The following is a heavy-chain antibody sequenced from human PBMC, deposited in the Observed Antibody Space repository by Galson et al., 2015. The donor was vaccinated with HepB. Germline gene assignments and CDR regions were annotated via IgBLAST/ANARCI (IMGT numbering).Heavy chain of an antibody. CDR1: GFTFSSYA. CDR3: VKVPPRIYDILTGYSPGSDP. Sequence: SLRLSCAASGFTFSSYAMHWVRQAPGKGLEYVSAISSNGGSTYYADSVKGRFTISRDNSKNTLYLQMSSQRAEDTGVSYCVKVPPRIYDILTGYSPGSDPWGQGTLVTVSS. D-gene: IGHD3-9*01. CDR2: ISSNGGST. V-gene: IGHV3-64D*06. J-gene: IGHJ5*02.